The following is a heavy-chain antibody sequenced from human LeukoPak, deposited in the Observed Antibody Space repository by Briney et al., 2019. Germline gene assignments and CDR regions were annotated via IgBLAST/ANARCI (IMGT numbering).Heavy chain of an antibody. CDR1: GGSISSYY. V-gene: IGHV4-59*12. Sequence: SETLTLTCSVSGGSISSYYWSWVRQPPGKGLEWIGYIYYRGSTYYNPSLNSRVTISVDTSKNQFSLRLTSVTAADTAVYYCCGSGWFAGPFGYWGQGALVTVSS. CDR3: CGSGWFAGPFGY. D-gene: IGHD6-19*01. CDR2: IYYRGST. J-gene: IGHJ4*02.